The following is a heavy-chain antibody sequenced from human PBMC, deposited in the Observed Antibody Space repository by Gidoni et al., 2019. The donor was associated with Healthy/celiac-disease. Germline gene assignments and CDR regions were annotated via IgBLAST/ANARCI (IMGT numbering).Heavy chain of an antibody. D-gene: IGHD6-19*01. V-gene: IGHV3-15*01. CDR3: TTDLSSGWEIDI. Sequence: EVQLVESGGGLVKPGGSLRLSCAASGFTFRNAWMSWVRQAPGKGLEWVGRIKSKADGGTTDYAARVKGRFTISRDDSKNTLYLQMNSLKTEDTAVYYCTTDLSSGWEIDIWGQGTMVTVSS. CDR1: GFTFRNAW. CDR2: IKSKADGGTT. J-gene: IGHJ3*02.